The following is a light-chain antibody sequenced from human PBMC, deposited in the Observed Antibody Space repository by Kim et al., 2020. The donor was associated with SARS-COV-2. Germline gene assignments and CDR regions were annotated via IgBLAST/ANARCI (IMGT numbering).Light chain of an antibody. CDR1: QSVSNSR. CDR3: QQYGASSLT. Sequence: PGESATPSCRASQSVSNSRLAWYQQKPGQAPRLLIYDASSRATGITDRFSGSGSGTDFTLTISRLEPEDFAVYYCQQYGASSLTFGGGTKVDIK. V-gene: IGKV3-20*01. CDR2: DAS. J-gene: IGKJ4*01.